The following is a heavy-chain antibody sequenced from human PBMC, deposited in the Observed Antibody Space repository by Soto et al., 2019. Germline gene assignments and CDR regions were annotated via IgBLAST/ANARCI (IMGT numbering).Heavy chain of an antibody. CDR2: INDGKSDT. V-gene: IGHV1-3*01. Sequence: QVQLVKSGAELKEPGASVKVSRKASGYTFTDYDIHWVRQAPGQSLEWMGWINDGKSDTKYSQKFQGRVTITRDTYASTDYMELRSLTAEATAVYYWTRQGKIWAQGSLITVS. J-gene: IGHJ4*02. CDR1: GYTFTDYD. CDR3: TRQGKI.